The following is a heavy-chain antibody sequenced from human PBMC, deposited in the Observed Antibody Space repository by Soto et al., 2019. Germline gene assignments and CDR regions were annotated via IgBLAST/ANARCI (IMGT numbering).Heavy chain of an antibody. CDR3: AAASIVEVRGAQRYYYYMDD. CDR2: INYSGGT. V-gene: IGHV4-34*02. CDR1: GGSLNNYY. J-gene: IGHJ6*03. D-gene: IGHD2-2*01. Sequence: QVQLQQWCAGLLKPSETLSLTCGVYGGSLNNYYWTWIRQPPGKRLEWIGEINYSGGTNNNPSLKSRVTISVDTSKTEFTLKLRYATAADMVVYYCAAASIVEVRGAQRYYYYMDDWGKATTLTVSS.